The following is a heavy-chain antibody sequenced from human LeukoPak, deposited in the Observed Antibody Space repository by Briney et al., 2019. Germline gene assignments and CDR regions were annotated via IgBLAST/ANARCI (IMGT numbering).Heavy chain of an antibody. CDR1: GFSFRSSW. V-gene: IGHV3-74*01. CDR2: ISSDGTNI. CDR3: ARDWGGSGPTSHDY. Sequence: GGSLTLCCAASGFSFRSSWMNWVRQAPGRGPVWVSRISSDGTNIRYADSVRGRFTVSRDNAKNTLYLQMNSPRVEDSAVYYCARDWGGSGPTSHDYWGQGTLVTVSS. J-gene: IGHJ4*02. D-gene: IGHD3-16*01.